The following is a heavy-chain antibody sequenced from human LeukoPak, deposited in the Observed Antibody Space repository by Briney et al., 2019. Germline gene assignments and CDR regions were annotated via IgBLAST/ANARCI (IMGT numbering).Heavy chain of an antibody. J-gene: IGHJ4*02. V-gene: IGHV3-23*01. CDR1: GFTFSNYA. CDR3: AKLGGNVAF. D-gene: IGHD4-23*01. CDR2: ISGSGGST. Sequence: GGSLRLSCAASGFTFSNYAMGWVRQAPGKGLEWVSSISGSGGSTYYVDSVKGRFTISRDNSKNTLHLQMNILRAEDTAAYYCAKLGGNVAFWGQGTLVTVSS.